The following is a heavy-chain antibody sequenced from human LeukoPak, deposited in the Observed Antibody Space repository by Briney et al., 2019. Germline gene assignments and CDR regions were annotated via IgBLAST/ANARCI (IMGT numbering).Heavy chain of an antibody. D-gene: IGHD2-8*01. Sequence: ASVKVSCKASGYTFTGYYMHWVRQAPGQGLEWMGWINPNSGGTNYAQKFQGRVTMTRDTSISTAYMELSRLRSDDTAVYYCAGDFPHCTNGVCYTRGLDYWGQGTLVTVSS. V-gene: IGHV1-2*02. J-gene: IGHJ4*02. CDR3: AGDFPHCTNGVCYTRGLDY. CDR1: GYTFTGYY. CDR2: INPNSGGT.